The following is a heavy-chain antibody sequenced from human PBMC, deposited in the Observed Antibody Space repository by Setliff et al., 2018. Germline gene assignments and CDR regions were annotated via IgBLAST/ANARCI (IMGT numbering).Heavy chain of an antibody. CDR3: ARVSEYSNYRDF. CDR2: IYSGGRTT. CDR1: GFALNSYA. Sequence: GGSLRLSCAASGFALNSYAMIWVRQAPGKGLEWVSVIYSGGRTTYYADSVEGRFTISRDSSKNTLYLQMNSLRVEDTAVYYCARVSEYSNYRDFWGQGSLVTVPQ. V-gene: IGHV3-23*03. J-gene: IGHJ4*02. D-gene: IGHD6-6*01.